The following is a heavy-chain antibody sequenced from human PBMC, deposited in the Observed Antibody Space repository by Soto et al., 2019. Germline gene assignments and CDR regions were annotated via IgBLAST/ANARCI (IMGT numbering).Heavy chain of an antibody. V-gene: IGHV1-58*01. CDR2: IVVGSGNT. CDR3: AASRYYYDSSGGPYDY. J-gene: IGHJ4*02. Sequence: ASVKVSCKASGFTFTSSAVQWVRQARGQRLEWIGWIVVGSGNTNYARKFQERVTITRDMSTSTAYMELSSLRSEDTAVYYCAASRYYYDSSGGPYDYWGQGTLVTVSS. CDR1: GFTFTSSA. D-gene: IGHD3-22*01.